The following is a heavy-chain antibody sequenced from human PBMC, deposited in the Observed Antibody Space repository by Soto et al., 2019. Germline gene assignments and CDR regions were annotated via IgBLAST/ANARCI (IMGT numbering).Heavy chain of an antibody. CDR3: ARAEAPPGYYYYYMDV. J-gene: IGHJ6*03. V-gene: IGHV3-11*01. CDR1: GFTFSDCY. CDR2: MRSSGDTI. Sequence: QVQLVESGGGLVKPGGPLRLSCAASGFTFSDCYMTWIRQAPGRGLEWLSYMRSSGDTIDYADSVKGRFTISRDNAKNSLYLQMNSLRAEDTAVYYCARAEAPPGYYYYYMDVWGKGTTVTVSS.